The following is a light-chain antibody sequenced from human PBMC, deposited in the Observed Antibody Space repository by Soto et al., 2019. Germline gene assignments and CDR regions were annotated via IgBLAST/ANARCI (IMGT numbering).Light chain of an antibody. CDR2: EVS. CDR1: SSDVGGYNY. Sequence: QSALTQPPSASGSPGQSVTISCTGTSSDVGGYNYVSWYQQHPGKAPKFLIFEVSRRPSGVPDRFSGSKSGNTASLTVSWLQADDEADYYCSSYAGSNNPVIFGGGTKLTVL. V-gene: IGLV2-8*01. J-gene: IGLJ2*01. CDR3: SSYAGSNNPVI.